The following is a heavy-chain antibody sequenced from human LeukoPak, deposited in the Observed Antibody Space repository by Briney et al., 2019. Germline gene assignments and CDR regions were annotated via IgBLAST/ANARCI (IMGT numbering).Heavy chain of an antibody. J-gene: IGHJ5*01. CDR1: GFPFDTYA. CDR2: ISNDGNER. V-gene: IGHV3-30*03. D-gene: IGHD6-19*01. Sequence: GGSLRLSCVGSGFPFDTYAIPWVRQAPGKGLEWVAVISNDGNERDYADSVKGRFTISRDKSKSTVFLQMDHLRPDDTGLYYCARPPPSGWAYNWFDSWGQGTLVTVSS. CDR3: ARPPPSGWAYNWFDS.